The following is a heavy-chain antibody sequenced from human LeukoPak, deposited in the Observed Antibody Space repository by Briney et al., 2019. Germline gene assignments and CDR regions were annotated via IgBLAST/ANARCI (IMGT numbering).Heavy chain of an antibody. J-gene: IGHJ4*02. CDR2: INPSSGGT. D-gene: IGHD6-6*01. CDR1: GYTFTGYY. V-gene: IGHV1-2*06. CDR3: ARDEQSIAARPGIVDY. Sequence: RASVKVSCKASGYTFTGYYMHWVRQAPGQGLEWMGRINPSSGGTNYAQKFQGRVTMTRDTSTSTVYMELSSLRSEDTAVYYCARDEQSIAARPGIVDYWGQGTLVTVSS.